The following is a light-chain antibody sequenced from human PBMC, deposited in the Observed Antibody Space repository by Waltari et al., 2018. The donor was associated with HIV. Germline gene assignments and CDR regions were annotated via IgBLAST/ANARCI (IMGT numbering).Light chain of an antibody. CDR3: QQYNNWPPYT. CDR2: GAS. J-gene: IGKJ2*01. Sequence: EIVMTPSPATLSVSPGERATLSCRASQSVSSNLAWYQQKPGQAPRLLIYGASTRATGIPARFSGSGSGTEFTLTISSLQSEDFAVYYCQQYNNWPPYTFGQGTKLEIK. V-gene: IGKV3-15*01. CDR1: QSVSSN.